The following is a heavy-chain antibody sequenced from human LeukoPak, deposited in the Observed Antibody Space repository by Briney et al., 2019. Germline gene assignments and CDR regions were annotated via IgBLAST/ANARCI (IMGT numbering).Heavy chain of an antibody. CDR2: ISNGGSYT. CDR3: ARDAFYLYDSGSWYPGALDI. Sequence: PGGSLRLSCAASGFTFDDYGMSWVRQAPGKGLEWVSSISNGGSYTYYADSVKGRFTISRDNAKNSVYLQMNSLRAEDTAVYYCARDAFYLYDSGSWYPGALDIWGQGTMVTVSS. CDR1: GFTFDDYG. D-gene: IGHD6-13*01. J-gene: IGHJ3*02. V-gene: IGHV3-21*06.